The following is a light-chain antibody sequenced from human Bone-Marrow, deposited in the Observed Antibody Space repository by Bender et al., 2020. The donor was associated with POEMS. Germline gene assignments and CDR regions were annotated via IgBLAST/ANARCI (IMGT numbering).Light chain of an antibody. CDR1: DSNFGGNN. Sequence: QSVLTQPPSASGTPGQSVIISCSGTDSNFGGNNVNWYQHLPGTAPRLVVYSNYQRPSGVPARFSGSKSGTSASLAISDIQSEDEADYYCCSYAGDYSLLFGGGTKLTV. CDR3: CSYAGDYSLL. CDR2: SNY. J-gene: IGLJ2*01. V-gene: IGLV1-44*01.